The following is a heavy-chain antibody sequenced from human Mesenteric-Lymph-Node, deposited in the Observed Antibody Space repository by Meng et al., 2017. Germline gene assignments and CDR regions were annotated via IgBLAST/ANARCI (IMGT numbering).Heavy chain of an antibody. D-gene: IGHD1-26*01. J-gene: IGHJ5*02. CDR3: AREVVGPRYNWFDP. Sequence: QVPLHESGPGPVTPSETLSLPCNVSGDSVTSGTYYWSWLRQPPGKGLEWIGYLYYRGSPIYNPSLKSRVTISVDASKNQSSLKLSSVTAADTAVYYCAREVVGPRYNWFDPWGQGTLVTVSS. V-gene: IGHV4-61*01. CDR2: LYYRGSP. CDR1: GDSVTSGTYY.